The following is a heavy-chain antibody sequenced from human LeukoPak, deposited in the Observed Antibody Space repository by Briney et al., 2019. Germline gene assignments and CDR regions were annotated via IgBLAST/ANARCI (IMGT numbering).Heavy chain of an antibody. V-gene: IGHV1-2*02. D-gene: IGHD2-2*02. Sequence: ASVKVSCKASGYTFTGYYMHWVRQAPGQGLEWMGWINPNSGGTNYAEKFQGRVTMTRDTSISTAYMELSRLRSDDTAVYYCARVPGYCSSTSCYTKYTFDYWGQGTLVTVSS. CDR3: ARVPGYCSSTSCYTKYTFDY. J-gene: IGHJ4*02. CDR2: INPNSGGT. CDR1: GYTFTGYY.